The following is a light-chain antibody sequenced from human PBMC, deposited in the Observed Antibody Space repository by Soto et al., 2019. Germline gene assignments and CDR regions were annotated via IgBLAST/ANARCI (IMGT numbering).Light chain of an antibody. CDR1: SSDVGGYDF. V-gene: IGLV2-11*01. J-gene: IGLJ2*01. CDR2: DVS. CDR3: CSYAGSYTL. Sequence: QPVLTQPRSVSGSPGQSVTISCTGTSSDVGGYDFVSWYQQYPGKVPKLIIYDVSQRPSGVPDRLSASKSDNTASLTISGLQAEDEADYYCCSYAGSYTLFGGGTKLTVL.